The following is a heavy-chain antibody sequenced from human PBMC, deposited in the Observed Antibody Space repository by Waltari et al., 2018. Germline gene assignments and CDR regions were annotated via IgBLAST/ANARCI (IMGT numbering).Heavy chain of an antibody. CDR2: IRYDGSNK. J-gene: IGHJ3*02. CDR3: AKLNDFDGFDI. Sequence: QVQLVESGGGVVQPGGSLRLSCAASGFIFNTNAMHWVRQAPGKGLEWLAFIRYDGSNKDYTNSVKGRFTISRDNSRNTLYLQMNSLRVEDTAVYYCAKLNDFDGFDIWGQGTMVTVSS. CDR1: GFIFNTNA. V-gene: IGHV3-30*02. D-gene: IGHD2-21*02.